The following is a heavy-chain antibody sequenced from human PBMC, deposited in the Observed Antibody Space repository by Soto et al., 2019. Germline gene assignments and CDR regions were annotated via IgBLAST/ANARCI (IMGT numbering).Heavy chain of an antibody. CDR3: ARGGISHWAYFYYMDV. CDR2: INHLGSI. Sequence: SETLSLTCVVSGGSLSDYFWSWIRQPPGMALEWIGEINHLGSINYNPSLKSRVTMSVDTSKNQFSLTLNSVTAADTATYYCARGGISHWAYFYYMDVRDRGTTVTAP. CDR1: GGSLSDYF. D-gene: IGHD2-21*01. J-gene: IGHJ6*03. V-gene: IGHV4-34*01.